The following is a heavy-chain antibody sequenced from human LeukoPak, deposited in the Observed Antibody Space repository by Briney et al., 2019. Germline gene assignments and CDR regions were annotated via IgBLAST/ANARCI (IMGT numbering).Heavy chain of an antibody. CDR1: GGSISNYY. CDR2: ISYSGST. CDR3: ARGHSSSWYHAFDI. Sequence: SETLSLTCTVSGGSISNYYWSWIRQPPGKGLEWIGYISYSGSTSYNPSLESRVTISVDTSKNQFSLKLSSVTAADTAVYYCARGHSSSWYHAFDIWGQGTMVTVSS. J-gene: IGHJ3*02. D-gene: IGHD6-13*01. V-gene: IGHV4-59*12.